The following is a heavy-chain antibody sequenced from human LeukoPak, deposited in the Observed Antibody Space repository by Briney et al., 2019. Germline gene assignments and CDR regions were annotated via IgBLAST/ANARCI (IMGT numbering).Heavy chain of an antibody. J-gene: IGHJ6*02. D-gene: IGHD3-10*01. V-gene: IGHV3-74*01. CDR3: ARGNYYGMDV. CDR2: INPDESDK. Sequence: GGSLRLSCAASRFTFSVHWMHWVRQAPGKGLEWVSRINPDESDKAYADSVKGRFTISRDNAKNTLYLQMNSLRAEDTAVYYCARGNYYGMDVWGQGTTVTVSS. CDR1: RFTFSVHW.